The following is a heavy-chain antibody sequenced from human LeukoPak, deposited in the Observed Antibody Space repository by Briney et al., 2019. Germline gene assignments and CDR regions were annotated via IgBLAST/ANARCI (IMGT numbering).Heavy chain of an antibody. D-gene: IGHD3-10*01. CDR2: ISSSGSTI. J-gene: IGHJ6*04. Sequence: GSLRLSCAASGFTFSSYEMNWVRQAPGKGLEWVSYISSSGSTIYYADSVKGRFTTSRDNAKNSLYLQMNSLRAEDTAVYYCARADVLLWFGERILRGYYYGMDVWGKGTTVTVSS. CDR1: GFTFSSYE. CDR3: ARADVLLWFGERILRGYYYGMDV. V-gene: IGHV3-48*03.